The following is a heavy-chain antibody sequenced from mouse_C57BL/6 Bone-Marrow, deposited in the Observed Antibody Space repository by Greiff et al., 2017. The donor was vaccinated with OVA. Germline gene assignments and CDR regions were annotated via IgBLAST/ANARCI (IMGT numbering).Heavy chain of an antibody. V-gene: IGHV1-81*01. CDR2: IYPRSGNT. Sequence: QVQLQQSGAELARPGASVKLSCKASGYTFTSYGISWVKQRTGQGLEWIGEIYPRSGNTYYNEKFKGKATLTADKSSSTAYMVLRSLTSEDSAVYFCARSGNWDWFAYWGQGTLVTVSA. CDR1: GYTFTSYG. J-gene: IGHJ3*01. CDR3: ARSGNWDWFAY. D-gene: IGHD4-1*01.